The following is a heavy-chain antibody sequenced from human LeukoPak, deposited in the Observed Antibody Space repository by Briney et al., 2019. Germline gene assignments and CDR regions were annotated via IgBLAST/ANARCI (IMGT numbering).Heavy chain of an antibody. J-gene: IGHJ4*02. CDR2: IKQDGSEK. CDR3: STSLDI. V-gene: IGHV3-7*01. CDR1: GSAFSRYW. Sequence: SGGSLRLSCAASGSAFSRYWMDWVRQAPGKGLEWVANIKQDGSEKNYVDSVKGRFTISRDNAENSLYLQMDSLRAEDTAVYYCSTSLDIWGQGTLVTVSS.